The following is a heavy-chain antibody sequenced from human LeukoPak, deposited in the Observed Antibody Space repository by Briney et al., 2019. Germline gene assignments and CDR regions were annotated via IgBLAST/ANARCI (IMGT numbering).Heavy chain of an antibody. D-gene: IGHD3-10*01. CDR1: GFTFSDYY. CDR3: ARAGYGSGSYYEYYYYYYMDV. J-gene: IGHJ6*03. CDR2: ISSSGSTI. Sequence: GGSLRLSCAASGFTFSDYYMSWIRQAPGKGLKWVSYISSSGSTIYYADSVKGRFTISRDNAKNSLYLQMNSLRAEDTAVYYCARAGYGSGSYYEYYYYYYMDVWGKGTTVTVSS. V-gene: IGHV3-11*01.